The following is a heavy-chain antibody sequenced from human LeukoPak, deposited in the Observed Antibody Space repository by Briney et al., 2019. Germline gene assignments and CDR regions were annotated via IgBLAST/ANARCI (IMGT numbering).Heavy chain of an antibody. CDR2: TGGSGESP. J-gene: IGHJ6*04. Sequence: GGSLRLSCAVSGFTFRNYGMNWVRQAPGKGLEWVSATGGSGESPYYADSAKGRFTISRDNSKNTLFLQMNSLTAEDTAVYYCAKGTTDYGSGYGMDVWGKGTTVIVSS. D-gene: IGHD3-10*01. CDR1: GFTFRNYG. CDR3: AKGTTDYGSGYGMDV. V-gene: IGHV3-23*01.